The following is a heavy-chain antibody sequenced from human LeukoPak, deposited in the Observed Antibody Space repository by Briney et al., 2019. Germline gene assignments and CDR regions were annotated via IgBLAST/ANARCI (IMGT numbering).Heavy chain of an antibody. CDR1: GGSIRSYF. CDR3: ARELIVGATMAFDM. CDR2: ISNSGST. Sequence: SETLSLTCTVSGGSIRSYFWTWIRQPPGKGLEWIGYISNSGSTNYNPSLKSRVTILMDTSKKQFSLKLSSVTAADTAVYYCARELIVGATMAFDMWGQGTGVTVSS. V-gene: IGHV4-59*01. D-gene: IGHD1-26*01. J-gene: IGHJ3*02.